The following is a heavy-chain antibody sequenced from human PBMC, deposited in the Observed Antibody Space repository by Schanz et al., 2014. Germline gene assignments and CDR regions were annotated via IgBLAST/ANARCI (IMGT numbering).Heavy chain of an antibody. CDR1: GYNITSND. CDR2: MNPNSGNT. Sequence: QVHLVQSGAEVKKPGASVKVSCKASGYNITSNDVTWVRQATGQGLEWMGWMNPNSGNTGYAQKFQGRVTFTADKSTSTAYMELSSLRSDDTAVYYCARDQSPYTNSSDVRYFDYWGQGSLVTVSS. CDR3: ARDQSPYTNSSDVRYFDY. V-gene: IGHV1-8*01. D-gene: IGHD6-6*01. J-gene: IGHJ4*02.